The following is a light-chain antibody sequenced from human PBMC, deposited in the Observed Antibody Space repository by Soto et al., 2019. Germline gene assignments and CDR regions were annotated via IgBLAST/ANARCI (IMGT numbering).Light chain of an antibody. J-gene: IGKJ5*01. CDR3: QQYNNWPPIT. CDR2: GAS. CDR1: QSVNNN. Sequence: EIVMTQSPTTLSVSPGERATLSCRASQSVNNNLAWYQQKLGQAPRVLIYGASTRATGIPARFTGSGSGTEFILTISSLQSEDFAVYYCQQYNNWPPITFGQGTRLEIK. V-gene: IGKV3-15*01.